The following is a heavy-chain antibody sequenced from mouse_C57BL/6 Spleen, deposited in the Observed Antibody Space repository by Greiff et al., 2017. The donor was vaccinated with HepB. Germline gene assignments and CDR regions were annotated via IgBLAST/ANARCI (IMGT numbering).Heavy chain of an antibody. CDR3: ARNTDYGSSYGYFDV. Sequence: VQRVESGPGLVQPSQSLSITCTVSGFSLTSYGVHWVRQSPGKGLEWLGVIWSGGSTDYNAAFISRLSISKDNSKSQVFFKMNSLQADDTAIYYCARNTDYGSSYGYFDVWGTGTTVTVSS. CDR1: GFSLTSYG. CDR2: IWSGGST. V-gene: IGHV2-2*01. D-gene: IGHD1-1*01. J-gene: IGHJ1*03.